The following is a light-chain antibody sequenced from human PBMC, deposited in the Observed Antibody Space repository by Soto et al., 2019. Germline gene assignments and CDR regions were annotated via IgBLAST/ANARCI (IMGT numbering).Light chain of an antibody. CDR3: QQYYRYPT. Sequence: AIRMTQSPSSLSASTGDSVTITCRASQDIRTYLTWYQQKPGEAPKVLIYAASTLQSGVPSRFIGSGSGSDFTLTISRLQSEDFATYFCQQYYRYPTFGQGTKVEIK. J-gene: IGKJ1*01. V-gene: IGKV1-8*01. CDR2: AAS. CDR1: QDIRTY.